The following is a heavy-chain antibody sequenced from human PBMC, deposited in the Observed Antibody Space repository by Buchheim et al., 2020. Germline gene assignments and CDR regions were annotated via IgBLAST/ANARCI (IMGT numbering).Heavy chain of an antibody. CDR3: ARHELNHCSGGSCYFPYYYGMDV. D-gene: IGHD2-15*01. V-gene: IGHV4-39*01. CDR1: GGSISSSSYY. Sequence: QLQLQESGPGLVKPSETLSLTCTVSGGSISSSSYYWGWIRQPPGKGLEWIGSIYYSGSTYYNPSLKSRVTISVHTSKNQFSLKLSSVTAADTAVYYCARHELNHCSGGSCYFPYYYGMDVWGQGTT. CDR2: IYYSGST. J-gene: IGHJ6*02.